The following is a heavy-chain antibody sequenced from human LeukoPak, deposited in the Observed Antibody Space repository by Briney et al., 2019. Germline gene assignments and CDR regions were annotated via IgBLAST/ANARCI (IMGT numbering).Heavy chain of an antibody. CDR1: GYTFTIYD. V-gene: IGHV1-8*01. CDR3: ARSLFRFLEWSYRSYYYYYMDV. Sequence: ASVKVSCKASGYTFTIYDINWVRQATGQGLEWMGWINPNSGNTGYAQKFQGRVTITADKSTSTTYMELSSLRSEDTAVYYCARSLFRFLEWSYRSYYYYYMDVWGKGTTVTVSS. CDR2: INPNSGNT. J-gene: IGHJ6*03. D-gene: IGHD3-3*01.